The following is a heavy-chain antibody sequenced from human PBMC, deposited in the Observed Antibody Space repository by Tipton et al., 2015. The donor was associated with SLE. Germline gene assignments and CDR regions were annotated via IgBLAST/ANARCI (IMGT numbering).Heavy chain of an antibody. V-gene: IGHV4-39*01. CDR3: ARAHSSGYCSSTSCYTGDYFDY. D-gene: IGHD2-2*02. J-gene: IGHJ4*02. CDR1: SGSINSGSYY. CDR2: IYYTGTT. Sequence: TLSLTCTVSSGSINSGSYYWGWIRQPPGKGLEWIGSIYYTGTTYYNPSLKSRVAISVDTSKNQFSLKLTSVTAADTAVYYCARAHSSGYCSSTSCYTGDYFDYWGQGTLVTVSS.